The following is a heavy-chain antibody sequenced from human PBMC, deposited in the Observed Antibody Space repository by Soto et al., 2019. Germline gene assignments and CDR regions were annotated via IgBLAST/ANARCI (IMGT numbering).Heavy chain of an antibody. Sequence: ASVKVSCKASGYTFTSYAMHWVRQAPGQRLEWMGWINAGNGNTKYSQKFQGRVTISVDTSTNRFSLRLRSVSAADTAVYYCARAQPFESHNWFDPWGQGTLVTVSS. CDR2: INAGNGNT. V-gene: IGHV1-3*01. CDR1: GYTFTSYA. J-gene: IGHJ5*02. CDR3: ARAQPFESHNWFDP.